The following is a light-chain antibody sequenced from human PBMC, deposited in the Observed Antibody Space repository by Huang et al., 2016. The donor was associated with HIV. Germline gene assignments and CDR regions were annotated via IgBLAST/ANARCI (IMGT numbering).Light chain of an antibody. CDR3: QHSDGLSPLT. Sequence: IRMTQSPSSLSASTGDRVTITCRASQNVGTSLAWYQQRPGRAPVLLIYDASTLQRGVPSRFSGSGSRTVFTLTFGCLQVEDAATYYCQHSDGLSPLTFGGGT. CDR1: QNVGTS. CDR2: DAS. J-gene: IGKJ4*01. V-gene: IGKV1-8*01.